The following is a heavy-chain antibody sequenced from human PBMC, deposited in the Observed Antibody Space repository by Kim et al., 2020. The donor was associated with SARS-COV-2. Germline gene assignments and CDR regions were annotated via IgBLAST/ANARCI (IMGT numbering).Heavy chain of an antibody. Sequence: GGSLRLSCAASGFTFDDYAMHWVRQAPGKGLEWVSLISGDGGSTYYADSVKGRFTISRDNSKNSLYLQMNSLRTEDTALYYCAKGDIYCSGGSCYPNKYHDAFDIWGQGTMVTVSS. CDR1: GFTFDDYA. V-gene: IGHV3-43*02. D-gene: IGHD2-15*01. CDR3: AKGDIYCSGGSCYPNKYHDAFDI. J-gene: IGHJ3*02. CDR2: ISGDGGST.